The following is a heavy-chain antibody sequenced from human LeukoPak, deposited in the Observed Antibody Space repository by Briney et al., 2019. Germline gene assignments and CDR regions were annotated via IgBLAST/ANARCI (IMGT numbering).Heavy chain of an antibody. V-gene: IGHV4-39*07. D-gene: IGHD3-10*02. CDR1: GGSISSSSYY. CDR2: ISYSGST. CDR3: ARVGRSYVRDAFDI. Sequence: SETLSLTCTVSGGSISSSSYYWGWIRQPPGKGLEWIGSISYSGSTYYNPSLKSRVTISVDTSKNQFSLKLSSVTAADTAVYYCARVGRSYVRDAFDIWGQGTMVTVSS. J-gene: IGHJ3*02.